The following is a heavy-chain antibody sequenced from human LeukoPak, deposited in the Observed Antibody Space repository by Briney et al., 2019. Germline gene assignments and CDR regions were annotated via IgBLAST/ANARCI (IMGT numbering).Heavy chain of an antibody. Sequence: SETLSLTCTVSGGSIRSYYWGWIRQPPGKGLEWIGYIHYSESTKYNPSLKSRVTMSVDTPKNQFSLKLSSVTAADTAVYYCASRSGSFSDALDIWGQGTLVTVS. J-gene: IGHJ3*02. V-gene: IGHV4-59*08. CDR1: GGSIRSYY. CDR2: IHYSEST. D-gene: IGHD3-10*01. CDR3: ASRSGSFSDALDI.